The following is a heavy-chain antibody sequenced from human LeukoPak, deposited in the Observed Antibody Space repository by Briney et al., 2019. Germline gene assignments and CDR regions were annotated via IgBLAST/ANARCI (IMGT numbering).Heavy chain of an antibody. D-gene: IGHD6-13*01. Sequence: PGGSLRLSCAASGFTFTNYGMTWVRQAPGKGLEWVSGVTTSGYNTYYADSVKGRFTISRDNAKNSLYLQMNSLRAEDTAVYYSSLEGSSWYRYFQHWGQGTLVTVSS. J-gene: IGHJ1*01. CDR1: GFTFTNYG. V-gene: IGHV3-23*01. CDR2: VTTSGYNT. CDR3: SLEGSSWYRYFQH.